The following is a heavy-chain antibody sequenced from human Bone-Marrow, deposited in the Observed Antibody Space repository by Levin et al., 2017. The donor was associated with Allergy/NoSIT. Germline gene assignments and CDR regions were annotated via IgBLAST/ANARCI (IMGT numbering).Heavy chain of an antibody. CDR2: IHYSGST. J-gene: IGHJ6*02. CDR3: ARDRTTVTTNDVYYYGMDV. CDR1: GGSISSYY. D-gene: IGHD4-17*01. V-gene: IGHV4-59*01. Sequence: SETLSLTCTVSGGSISSYYWSWIRQPPGKGLEWIGYIHYSGSTKYNPSLKSRVTISVDTSKNQFSLKLNSVTAADTAVYYCARDRTTVTTNDVYYYGMDVWGQGTTVTVSS.